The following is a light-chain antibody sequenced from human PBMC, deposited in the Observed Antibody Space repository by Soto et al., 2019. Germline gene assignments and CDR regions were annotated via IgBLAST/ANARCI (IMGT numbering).Light chain of an antibody. CDR2: STS. CDR1: QNINHY. CDR3: QQSYTTPRT. Sequence: DIQMIQSPSSLSASVGDRVTITCRASQNINHYLNWYQFKPEKAPKLLIYSTSNLRSGVPPRFSGNGSATEFTLTISTLQPEDSATYYCQQSYTTPRTFGQGSKLQI. V-gene: IGKV1-39*01. J-gene: IGKJ2*01.